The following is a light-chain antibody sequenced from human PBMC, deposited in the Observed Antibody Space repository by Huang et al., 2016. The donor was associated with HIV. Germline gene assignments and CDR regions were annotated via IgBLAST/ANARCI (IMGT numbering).Light chain of an antibody. V-gene: IGKV3-15*01. CDR3: QQYDDWPPWT. CDR1: QNITR. CDR2: DAS. Sequence: EIVMTQSPATLSVSPGERATLSCRASQNITRLAWYQHKPGQAPRSLIYDASSRATGVPARFSGGGSGTDFTLTVSSLQSDDFALYYCQQYDDWPPWTFGQGTQVDMK. J-gene: IGKJ1*01.